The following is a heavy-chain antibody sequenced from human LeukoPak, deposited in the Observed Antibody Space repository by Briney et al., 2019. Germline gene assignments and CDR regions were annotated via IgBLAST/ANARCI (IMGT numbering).Heavy chain of an antibody. CDR1: GFTFSSYT. Sequence: GGSRRLSCAASGFTFSSYTMNWVRQAPGKGLEWVSSISSSSIYMYYADSVKGRFTISRDNAKNSLYLQMNSLRAEDTAVYYCARDRDVPAIGMDVWGQGTTLTVFS. V-gene: IGHV3-21*06. CDR2: ISSSSIYM. CDR3: ARDRDVPAIGMDV. J-gene: IGHJ6*02.